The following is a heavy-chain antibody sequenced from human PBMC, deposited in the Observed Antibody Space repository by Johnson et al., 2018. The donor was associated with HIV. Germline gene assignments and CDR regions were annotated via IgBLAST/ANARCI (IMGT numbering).Heavy chain of an antibody. Sequence: QVQLVESGGGVVQPGKSLKVSCAASGFTFSSYDMHWVRQPPGKGLEWVAGISYDGSKEYYVDSVKGRFTISRDNSKNTLYLQMNSLRTEDTAVYYCAKERRQSRAFDIWGQGTMVTVSS. D-gene: IGHD6-19*01. V-gene: IGHV3-30*18. CDR3: AKERRQSRAFDI. J-gene: IGHJ3*02. CDR2: ISYDGSKE. CDR1: GFTFSSYD.